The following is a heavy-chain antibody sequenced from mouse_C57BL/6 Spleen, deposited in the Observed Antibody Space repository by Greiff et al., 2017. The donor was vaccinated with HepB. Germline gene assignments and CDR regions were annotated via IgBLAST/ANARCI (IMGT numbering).Heavy chain of an antibody. V-gene: IGHV1-69*01. CDR3: ARGYGYGYFDY. CDR1: GYTFTSYW. CDR2: IDPSDSYT. D-gene: IGHD2-2*01. J-gene: IGHJ2*01. Sequence: QVQLQQPGAELVMPGASVKLSCKASGYTFTSYWMHWVKQRPGQGLEWIGEIDPSDSYTNYNQKFKDKSTLTVDKSSSTAYMQLSSLTSEDSAGYYCARGYGYGYFDYWGQGTTLTVSS.